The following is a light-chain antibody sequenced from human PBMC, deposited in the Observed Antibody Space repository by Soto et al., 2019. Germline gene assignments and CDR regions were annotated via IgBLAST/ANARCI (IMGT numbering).Light chain of an antibody. CDR1: QSVSYS. CDR2: DAS. J-gene: IGKJ1*01. CDR3: QQRNNWEWT. Sequence: ELVLTQSPSTLSLSPGERATLSCSASQSVSYSLAWYQQKPGQAPRLLIYDASNRATGIPARFSGSGSGTDFTLTISSLEPEDFEVYYCQQRNNWEWTFGKGTKVEIK. V-gene: IGKV3-11*01.